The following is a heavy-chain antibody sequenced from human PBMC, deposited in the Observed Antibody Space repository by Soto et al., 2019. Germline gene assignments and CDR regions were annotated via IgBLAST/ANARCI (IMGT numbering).Heavy chain of an antibody. V-gene: IGHV4-34*01. D-gene: IGHD3-10*02. Sequence: QVQLQQWGAGPLKPSETLSLTCAVYGGSFSGYYWSWIRQPPGKGLEWIGEINHSGSTNYNPSLKSRVTISVDTSKNQFSLKLSSVTAADTAVYYCARGRAVRGVIIYSQGLRYYYYGMDVWGQGTTVTVSS. CDR1: GGSFSGYY. CDR2: INHSGST. J-gene: IGHJ6*02. CDR3: ARGRAVRGVIIYSQGLRYYYYGMDV.